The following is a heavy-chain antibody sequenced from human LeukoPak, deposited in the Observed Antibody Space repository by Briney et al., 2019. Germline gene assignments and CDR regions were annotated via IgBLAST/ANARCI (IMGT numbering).Heavy chain of an antibody. J-gene: IGHJ4*02. Sequence: GGSLRLSCAASGFTFSSYGMHWVRQAPGKGLEWVAVIWYDGSNIYYADSVKGRFTISRDNSKNTLYLQMNSLRAEDTAVYYCARVTGDYYDSSALDYWGQGTLVTVSS. CDR1: GFTFSSYG. D-gene: IGHD3-22*01. CDR3: ARVTGDYYDSSALDY. V-gene: IGHV3-33*01. CDR2: IWYDGSNI.